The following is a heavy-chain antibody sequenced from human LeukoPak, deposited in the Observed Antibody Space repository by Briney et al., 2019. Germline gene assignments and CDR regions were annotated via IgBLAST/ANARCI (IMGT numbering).Heavy chain of an antibody. CDR1: GGSISSYY. CDR2: IYYSGST. CDR3: ARDSQRDYYGSGSYVRVFDY. J-gene: IGHJ4*02. V-gene: IGHV4-59*01. D-gene: IGHD3-10*01. Sequence: SETLSLTCTVSGGSISSYYWSWIRQPPGKGLEWIGYIYYSGSTNYNPSLKSRVTILVDTSKNQFSLKLSSVTAADTAVYYCARDSQRDYYGSGSYVRVFDYWGQGTLVTVSS.